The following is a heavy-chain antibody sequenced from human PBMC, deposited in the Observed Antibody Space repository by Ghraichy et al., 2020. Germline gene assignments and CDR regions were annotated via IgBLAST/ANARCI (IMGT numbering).Heavy chain of an antibody. Sequence: GESLNISCAASGFTFSSYSMNWVRQAPGKGLEWVSSISSSGTYIFSADSLKGRFTISRDNAKNSLYLQMSSLRPEDTAVYYCARVLSGRYGHYPLDFWGQGTLVTVSS. V-gene: IGHV3-21*01. D-gene: IGHD4-17*01. J-gene: IGHJ4*02. CDR3: ARVLSGRYGHYPLDF. CDR1: GFTFSSYS. CDR2: ISSSGTYI.